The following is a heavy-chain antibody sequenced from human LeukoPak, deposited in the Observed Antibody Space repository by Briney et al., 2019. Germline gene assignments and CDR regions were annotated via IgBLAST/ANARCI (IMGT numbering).Heavy chain of an antibody. D-gene: IGHD2-2*01. Sequence: GGSLRLSCAASGFTLSSYAMSWVRQAPGKGLEWVSAIKRSGRNTSYADSVKGRFTISRDNSKNTRYLQMNSLRAEDKAVYYCATEPQDIVVVPGPTRYGMDVWGQGTTVTVSS. CDR3: ATEPQDIVVVPGPTRYGMDV. V-gene: IGHV3-23*01. CDR2: IKRSGRNT. CDR1: GFTLSSYA. J-gene: IGHJ6*02.